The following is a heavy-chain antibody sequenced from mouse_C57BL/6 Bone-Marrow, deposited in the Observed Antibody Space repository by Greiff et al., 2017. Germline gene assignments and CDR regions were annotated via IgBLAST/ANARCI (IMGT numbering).Heavy chain of an antibody. CDR3: ARWLPAWFAY. CDR1: GYTFTSYW. CDR2: IHPNSGST. Sequence: VQLQQPGAELVKPGASVKLSCKASGYTFTSYWMPWVKQRPGQGLEWIGMIHPNSGSTNYNEKFKSKATLTVDKSSSTAYMQLSSLTSEDSAVYYCARWLPAWFAYWGQGTLVTVSA. D-gene: IGHD2-2*01. V-gene: IGHV1-64*01. J-gene: IGHJ3*01.